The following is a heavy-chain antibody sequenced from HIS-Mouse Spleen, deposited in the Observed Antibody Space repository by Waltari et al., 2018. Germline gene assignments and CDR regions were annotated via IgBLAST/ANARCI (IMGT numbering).Heavy chain of an antibody. CDR2: ISYDGSNK. J-gene: IGHJ4*02. Sequence: QVQLVESGGGVVQPGRSLRLSCAASGFTFGSYGMHWVRQAPGKGLEWVAVISYDGSNKYYADSVKGRFTISRDNSKNTLYLQMNSLRAEDTAVYYCAKDKHHAFDYWGQGTLVTVSS. V-gene: IGHV3-30*18. CDR3: AKDKHHAFDY. CDR1: GFTFGSYG.